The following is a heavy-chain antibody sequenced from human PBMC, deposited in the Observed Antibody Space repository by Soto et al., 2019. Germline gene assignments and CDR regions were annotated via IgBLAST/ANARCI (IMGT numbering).Heavy chain of an antibody. CDR1: GFTFSVSA. V-gene: IGHV3-21*02. Sequence: VQLVESGGGLVKPGGSLRLSCEASGFTFSVSAMNWVRQAPGKGLEWVSSINGGSTSVHYAESVKGRFTISRDNANNSLSLQLNNLRVEDTAVYYCARGGGSLNYWGQGTLVSVSS. CDR3: ARGGGSLNY. J-gene: IGHJ4*02. CDR2: INGGSTSV. D-gene: IGHD2-15*01.